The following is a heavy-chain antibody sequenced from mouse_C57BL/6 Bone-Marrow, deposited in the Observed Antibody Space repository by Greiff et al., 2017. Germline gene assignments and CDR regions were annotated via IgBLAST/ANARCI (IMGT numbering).Heavy chain of an antibody. CDR1: GYTFTSYW. CDR2: IDPSASYT. Sequence: QVQLQQPGAELVKPGASVKLSCKASGYTFTSYWMQWVKQRPGQGLEWIGEIDPSASYTKYNQKFKGKATLTVDTSSSTAYMQLSSLTSEDSAVYYCARKFRLDYWGQGTTLTVSS. J-gene: IGHJ2*01. V-gene: IGHV1-50*01. CDR3: ARKFRLDY.